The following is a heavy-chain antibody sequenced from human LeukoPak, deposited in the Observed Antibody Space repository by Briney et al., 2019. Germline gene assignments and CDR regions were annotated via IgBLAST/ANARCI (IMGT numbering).Heavy chain of an antibody. V-gene: IGHV3-23*01. CDR1: GFTFSRYA. J-gene: IGHJ4*02. CDR3: AREGQYCSSSACQFDY. Sequence: PGGSLRLSCAASGFTFSRYAMSWVRQAPGKGLEWVSDIGGRDTRINYADSVKGRFTISRDNSKNTVYLQMSSLRVEDTAIYYCAREGQYCSSSACQFDYWGKGTLVTVSS. D-gene: IGHD2-2*01. CDR2: IGGRDTRI.